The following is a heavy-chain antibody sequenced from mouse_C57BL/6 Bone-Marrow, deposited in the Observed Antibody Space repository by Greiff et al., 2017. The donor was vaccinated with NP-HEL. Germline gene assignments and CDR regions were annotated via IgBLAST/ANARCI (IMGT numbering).Heavy chain of an antibody. V-gene: IGHV1-81*01. D-gene: IGHD3-2*02. CDR3: AREEQLRLHGY. CDR2: IYPRSGNT. J-gene: IGHJ2*01. CDR1: GYTFTSYG. Sequence: VKLVESGAELARPGASVKLSCKASGYTFTSYGISWVKQRTGQGLEWIGEIYPRSGNTYYNEKFKGKATLTADKSSSTAYMELRSLTSEDSAVYFCAREEQLRLHGYWGQGTTLTVSS.